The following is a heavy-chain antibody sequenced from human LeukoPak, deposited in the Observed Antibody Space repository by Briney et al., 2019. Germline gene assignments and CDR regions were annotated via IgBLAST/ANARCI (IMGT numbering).Heavy chain of an antibody. V-gene: IGHV1-69*06. J-gene: IGHJ4*02. CDR1: GGTLSSYA. CDR3: ARHPRNVYCSSTSCYAGYYFDY. Sequence: SVKVSCKASGGTLSSYAISWVRQAPGQGLEWMGGIIPIFGTANYAQKFQGRVTITADKSTSTAYMELSSLRSEDTAVYYCARHPRNVYCSSTSCYAGYYFDYWGQGTLVTVSS. D-gene: IGHD2-2*01. CDR2: IIPIFGTA.